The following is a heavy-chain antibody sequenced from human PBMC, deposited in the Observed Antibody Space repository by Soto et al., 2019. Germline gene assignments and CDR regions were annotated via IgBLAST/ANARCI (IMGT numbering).Heavy chain of an antibody. V-gene: IGHV1-18*01. D-gene: IGHD1-1*01. CDR3: ARGRYGDY. CDR1: GYTFTSYG. Sequence: QVHLVQSGAEVKKPGASVKVSCKCSGYTFTSYGITWVRQAPGQGLEWMRWISAHNGNTDYAQKLQGRVTVTRDTSTRTAYMELRSLRSDDTAVYYCARGRYGDYWGQGALVTVSS. CDR2: ISAHNGNT. J-gene: IGHJ4*02.